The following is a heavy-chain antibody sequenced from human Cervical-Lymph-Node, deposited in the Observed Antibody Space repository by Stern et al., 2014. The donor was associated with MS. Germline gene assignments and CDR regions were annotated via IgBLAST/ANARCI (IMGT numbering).Heavy chain of an antibody. J-gene: IGHJ4*02. D-gene: IGHD4-17*01. Sequence: EVQLVESGGGLVKPGESLRLSCDASGFTFSHSSINWVRQAPGKGLAWISSLSNNSTHTYDADSVEGRFTISRDSAKDSVSLHMVSLRAEDTAVYYCARARVGDYARSPHLDSWGQGTLVTVSS. V-gene: IGHV3-21*01. CDR1: GFTFSHSS. CDR3: ARARVGDYARSPHLDS. CDR2: LSNNSTHT.